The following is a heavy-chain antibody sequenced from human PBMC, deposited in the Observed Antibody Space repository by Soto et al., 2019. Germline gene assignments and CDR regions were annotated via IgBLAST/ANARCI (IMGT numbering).Heavy chain of an antibody. Sequence: GGSLRLSCAASGFTFSSYGMHWVRQAPGKGLEWVAVIPYDGSNKYYADSVKGRFTISRDNSKNTLYLQMNSLRAEDTAVYYCAKDPTDPLYEHYDSSGYIFDYWGQGTLVTVSS. V-gene: IGHV3-30*18. CDR3: AKDPTDPLYEHYDSSGYIFDY. D-gene: IGHD3-22*01. J-gene: IGHJ4*02. CDR1: GFTFSSYG. CDR2: IPYDGSNK.